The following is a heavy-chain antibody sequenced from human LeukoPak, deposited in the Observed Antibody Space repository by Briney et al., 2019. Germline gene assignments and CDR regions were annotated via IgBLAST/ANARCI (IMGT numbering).Heavy chain of an antibody. D-gene: IGHD3-10*01. Sequence: SETLSLTCTVSSGSISSYYWSWIRQPPGKGLEWIGYIYYSGSTNYNPSLKSRVTISVDTSKNQFSLKLSSVTAADTAVYYCARGGEMVHGFRDDWWFDPWGQGTLVTVSS. J-gene: IGHJ5*02. CDR2: IYYSGST. V-gene: IGHV4-59*08. CDR1: SGSISSYY. CDR3: ARGGEMVHGFRDDWWFDP.